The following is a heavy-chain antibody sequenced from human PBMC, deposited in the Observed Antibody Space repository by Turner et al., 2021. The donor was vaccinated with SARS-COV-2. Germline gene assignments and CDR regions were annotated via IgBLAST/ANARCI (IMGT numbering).Heavy chain of an antibody. D-gene: IGHD3-22*01. CDR2: IGTAGDT. V-gene: IGHV3-13*04. CDR1: GFTFSSYD. CDR3: ARATDYYDSSGYYHTGAFDI. Sequence: EVQLVESGGGLVQPGGSLRLSCAASGFTFSSYDMHWGRQATGKGLEWVSAIGTAGDTYYPGSVKGRFTISRENAKNSLYLQMNSLRAGDTAVYYGARATDYYDSSGYYHTGAFDIWGQGTMVTVSS. J-gene: IGHJ3*02.